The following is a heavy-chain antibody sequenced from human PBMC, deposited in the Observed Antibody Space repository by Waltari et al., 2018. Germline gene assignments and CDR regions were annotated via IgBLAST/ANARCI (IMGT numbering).Heavy chain of an antibody. CDR3: ARDHSVVTAYYYYGMDV. J-gene: IGHJ6*02. CDR2: ISSSSTYI. Sequence: EVQLVESGGGLVKPGESLRLPCAAFGFTFRTYSLNVVRQAPGKGLEWVSSISSSSTYIYYADSVKGRFTISRDNPKKSLYLQMNSLRAEDTAVYYCARDHSVVTAYYYYGMDVWGQGTTVTVSS. V-gene: IGHV3-21*01. D-gene: IGHD3-22*01. CDR1: GFTFRTYS.